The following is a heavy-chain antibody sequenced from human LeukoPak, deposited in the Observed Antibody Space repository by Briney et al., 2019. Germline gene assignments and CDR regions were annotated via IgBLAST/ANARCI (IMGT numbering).Heavy chain of an antibody. CDR1: GYAFRIFG. D-gene: IGHD5-24*01. Sequence: ASVKVSCKASGYAFRIFGISWLREAPGQGLEWMGRISPYNGHTISAQKFQGRLTLTTDASTMTVYLELRSLTSDDTAVYYCARGRGSITPDYDFWGQGTRITVSS. J-gene: IGHJ4*02. V-gene: IGHV1-18*01. CDR3: ARGRGSITPDYDF. CDR2: ISPYNGHT.